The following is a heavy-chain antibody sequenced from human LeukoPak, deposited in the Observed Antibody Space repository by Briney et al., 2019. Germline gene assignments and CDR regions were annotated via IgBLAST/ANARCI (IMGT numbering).Heavy chain of an antibody. CDR3: AREAAAGIDY. CDR2: INPNSGGT. D-gene: IGHD6-13*01. CDR1: GYTFTSSE. Sequence: ASVRVSCKASGYTFTSSEIHWVRQAPGQGLEWMGWINPNSGGTNYAQKFQGRVTMTRDTSISTAYMELSRLRSDDTAVYYCAREAAAGIDYWGQGTLVTVSS. J-gene: IGHJ4*02. V-gene: IGHV1-2*02.